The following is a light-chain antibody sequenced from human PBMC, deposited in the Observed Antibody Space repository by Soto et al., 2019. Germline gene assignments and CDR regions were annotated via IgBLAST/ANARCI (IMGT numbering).Light chain of an antibody. Sequence: QSVLTQPASVSGSPGQSIAISCTGTSSDVGSYNLVSWYQQHPGKAPKLMIYEVSKRPSGVSNRFSGSKSGNTASLTISGLQAEDEGHYYCSSFTSTNTVLFGGGTQLTVL. J-gene: IGLJ2*01. CDR3: SSFTSTNTVL. CDR1: SSDVGSYNL. CDR2: EVS. V-gene: IGLV2-14*02.